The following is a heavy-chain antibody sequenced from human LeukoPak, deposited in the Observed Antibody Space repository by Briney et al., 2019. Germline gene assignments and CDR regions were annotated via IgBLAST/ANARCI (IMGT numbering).Heavy chain of an antibody. J-gene: IGHJ4*02. Sequence: PGGSLRLSCAASGFTFSSYGIHWVRQAPGKGLEWVAVTWYDENSKYYADSVKGRFTISRDNSKNTLYLQMNSLRAEDTAMYYCARDRHSRNIDYWGQGTLVTVSS. CDR2: TWYDENSK. CDR1: GFTFSSYG. V-gene: IGHV3-33*01. CDR3: ARDRHSRNIDY. D-gene: IGHD6-13*01.